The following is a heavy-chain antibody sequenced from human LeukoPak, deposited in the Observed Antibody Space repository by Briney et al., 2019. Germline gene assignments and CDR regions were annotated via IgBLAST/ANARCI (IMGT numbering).Heavy chain of an antibody. D-gene: IGHD3-3*01. V-gene: IGHV3-7*01. CDR1: GFIFTNYF. CDR3: ATDRGWRTSGYYLYYFEY. J-gene: IGHJ4*02. Sequence: GGSLRLSCAASGFIFTNYFMSWVRQAPGKGLEWVASIKHDGSEKYYVDSVRGRFTISRDNTMNSLYLQMSSLRAEDTAVYYCATDRGWRTSGYYLYYFEYWGQGTLVAFSS. CDR2: IKHDGSEK.